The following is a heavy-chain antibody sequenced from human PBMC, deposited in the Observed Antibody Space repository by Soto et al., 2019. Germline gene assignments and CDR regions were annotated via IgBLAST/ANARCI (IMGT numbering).Heavy chain of an antibody. CDR3: ARGGGYDFRSSQAPPIDV. V-gene: IGHV4-59*01. CDR1: GGSISDFY. Sequence: SETLSLTCNVSGGSISDFYWSWIRQSPGKRLEWIGYLYYTGSTNYNPALKGRVTISLDTSKNQFSLKVRSVTAADTAVYYCARGGGYDFRSSQAPPIDVWGQGTTVTVSS. D-gene: IGHD3-3*01. J-gene: IGHJ6*02. CDR2: LYYTGST.